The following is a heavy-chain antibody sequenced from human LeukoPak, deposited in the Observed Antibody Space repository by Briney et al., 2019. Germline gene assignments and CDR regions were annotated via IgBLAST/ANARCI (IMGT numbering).Heavy chain of an antibody. CDR1: GFTFSSYA. V-gene: IGHV3-23*01. D-gene: IGHD7-27*01. J-gene: IGHJ3*02. CDR3: AKALNWDDAFDI. Sequence: PGGSLRLSCAASGFTFSSYAMSWVRQAPGKGLEWDSAISGSGGNTYYADSVMGRFTISRDNSKNTLYLQMNSLRAEDTALYYCAKALNWDDAFDIWGQGTMVTVSS. CDR2: ISGSGGNT.